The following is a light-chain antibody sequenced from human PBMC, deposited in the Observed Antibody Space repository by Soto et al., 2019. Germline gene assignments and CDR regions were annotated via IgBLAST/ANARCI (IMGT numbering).Light chain of an antibody. CDR1: QSVSTC. CDR3: QQYDTYDSYT. CDR2: KAS. J-gene: IGKJ2*01. V-gene: IGKV1-5*03. Sequence: DIQMTQSPSTLSASIGDRVTITCRASQSVSTCLAWYQQKPGKAPKLLIYKASSLESGVPSRFSGSGSGTAFTLTISSLQTDDFATYHCQQYDTYDSYTFGQGTKLEIK.